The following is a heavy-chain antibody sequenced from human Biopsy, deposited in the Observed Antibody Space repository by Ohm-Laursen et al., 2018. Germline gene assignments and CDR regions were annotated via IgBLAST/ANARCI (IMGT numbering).Heavy chain of an antibody. CDR1: GYTFSDYI. V-gene: IGHV1-18*01. Sequence: SVKVSCKASGYTFSDYILNWVRQAPGQGLEWMGWINTRRGDTNYAQKFQGRVTMTRDTSTTTVFMELTSLRSDDTAMYYCARVEESTRHWYFDLWGRGTQVTVSS. J-gene: IGHJ2*01. CDR3: ARVEESTRHWYFDL. D-gene: IGHD2-2*01. CDR2: INTRRGDT.